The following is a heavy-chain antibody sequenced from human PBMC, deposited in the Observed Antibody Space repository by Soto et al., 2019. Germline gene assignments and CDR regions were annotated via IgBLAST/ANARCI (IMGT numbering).Heavy chain of an antibody. J-gene: IGHJ6*02. CDR3: AHSDPHGSGSYYYYYYGMDV. CDR1: GLSLSTSGVG. Sequence: SGPTLVNPTRTLTLTFSFSGLSLSTSGVGVGWIRQPPGKALEWLALIYWNDDKRYSPSLKSRLTITKDTSKNQVVLTMTNMDPVDTATYYCAHSDPHGSGSYYYYYYGMDVCGQGTTVTVSS. D-gene: IGHD3-10*01. CDR2: IYWNDDK. V-gene: IGHV2-5*01.